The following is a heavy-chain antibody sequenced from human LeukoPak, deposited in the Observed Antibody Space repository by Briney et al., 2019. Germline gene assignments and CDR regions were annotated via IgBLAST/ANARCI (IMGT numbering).Heavy chain of an antibody. CDR3: ARAAVPAAHPYFDY. CDR1: GYTFTGYY. D-gene: IGHD2-2*01. CDR2: INPNSGGT. Sequence: ASAKVSCKASGYTFTGYYMHWVRQAPGQGLEWMGWINPNSGGTNYAQKFQGRVTMTRGTSISTAYMELSRLRSDDTAVYYCARAAVPAAHPYFDYWGQGTLVTVSS. J-gene: IGHJ4*02. V-gene: IGHV1-2*02.